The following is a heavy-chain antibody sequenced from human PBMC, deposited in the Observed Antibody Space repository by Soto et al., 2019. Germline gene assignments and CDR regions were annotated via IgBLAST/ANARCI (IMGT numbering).Heavy chain of an antibody. D-gene: IGHD4-17*01. CDR1: GFTFSSYA. V-gene: IGHV3-23*01. Sequence: GGSLRLSCAASGFTFSSYAMSWVRQAPGKGLEWVSAISGSGGSTYYTDSVKGRFTISRDNSKNTLYLQMNSLRAEDTAVYYCAKNVVRGDYGDDAFDIWGQGTMVTVSS. CDR3: AKNVVRGDYGDDAFDI. J-gene: IGHJ3*02. CDR2: ISGSGGST.